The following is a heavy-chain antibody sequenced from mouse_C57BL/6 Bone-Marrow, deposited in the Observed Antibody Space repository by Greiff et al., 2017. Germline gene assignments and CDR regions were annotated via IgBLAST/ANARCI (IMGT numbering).Heavy chain of an antibody. Sequence: QVQLQQPGAELVRPGTSVKLSCKASGYTFTSYWMHWVKQRPGQGLEWIGVIDPSDSYTNYNQKFKGKATLTVDTSSSTAYMQLSSLTSEDSAVDYCAIWLRRRKNYWGQGTTLTVSS. CDR2: IDPSDSYT. J-gene: IGHJ2*01. V-gene: IGHV1-59*01. D-gene: IGHD2-2*01. CDR3: AIWLRRRKNY. CDR1: GYTFTSYW.